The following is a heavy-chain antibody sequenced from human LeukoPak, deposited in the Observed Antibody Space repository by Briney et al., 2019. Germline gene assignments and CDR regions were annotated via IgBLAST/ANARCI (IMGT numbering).Heavy chain of an antibody. CDR2: IRSNGENT. CDR3: VRTRVGGGWYGYYLDY. Sequence: GGSLRLSCSASGFAFSSFPMHWVRQAPGKGLEYVSVIRSNGENTDYADSVKGRFTISRDNSKNTLYLHMSSLRPEDTAVYYCVRTRVGGGWYGYYLDYWGQGTLVTVSS. J-gene: IGHJ4*02. CDR1: GFAFSSFP. D-gene: IGHD6-19*01. V-gene: IGHV3-64D*09.